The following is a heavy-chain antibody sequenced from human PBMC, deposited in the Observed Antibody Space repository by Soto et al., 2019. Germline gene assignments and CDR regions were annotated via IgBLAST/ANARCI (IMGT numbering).Heavy chain of an antibody. CDR2: IYHSGGT. CDR3: ASGSYDSSGYRANWFDP. CDR1: GYSISSGYY. J-gene: IGHJ5*02. V-gene: IGHV4-38-2*02. D-gene: IGHD3-22*01. Sequence: SETLSLTCTVPGYSISSGYYWGWIRQRPGKGLEWIGSIYHSGGTYYNPSLKSRVTISVDTSKNQFSLKLSSVTAADTAVYYCASGSYDSSGYRANWFDPWDQGTLVTV.